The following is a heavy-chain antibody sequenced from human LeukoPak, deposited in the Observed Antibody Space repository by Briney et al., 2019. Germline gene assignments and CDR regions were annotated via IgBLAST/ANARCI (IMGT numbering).Heavy chain of an antibody. CDR1: GYTFTSYY. J-gene: IGHJ6*03. V-gene: IGHV1-46*01. CDR2: INPSGGST. Sequence: GASVEVSCKASGYTFTSYYMHWVRQAPGQGLEWMGIINPSGGSTSYAQKFQGRVTISVDTSKNQFSLKLSSVTAAGTAVYYCARDYGYSSGYMDVWGKGTTVTVSS. CDR3: ARDYGYSSGYMDV. D-gene: IGHD6-25*01.